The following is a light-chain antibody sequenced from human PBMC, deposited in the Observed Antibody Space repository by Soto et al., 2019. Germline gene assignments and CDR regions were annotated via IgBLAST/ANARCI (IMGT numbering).Light chain of an antibody. CDR2: SNN. CDR1: SSNIGAGYD. CDR3: AAWDDSLNGQV. V-gene: IGLV1-44*01. Sequence: QSVLTQPPSVSGAPGQTITISCTGSSSNIGAGYDVHWYQQLPGRAPKLLIYSNNQRPSGVPDRFSGSKSGTSASLAISGLQSEDEADYYCAAWDDSLNGQVFGGGTKVTVL. J-gene: IGLJ3*02.